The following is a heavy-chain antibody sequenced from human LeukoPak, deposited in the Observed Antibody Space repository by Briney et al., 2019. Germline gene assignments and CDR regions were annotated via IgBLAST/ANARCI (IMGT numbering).Heavy chain of an antibody. CDR3: ARDPQDIVVVPAAMYSGRNMRLDY. J-gene: IGHJ4*02. D-gene: IGHD2-2*01. Sequence: PGGSLRLSCAASGFTFSSYAMHWVRQAPGKGLEWVAVISYDGSNKYYADSVKGRFTISRDNSKNTLYLQMNSLRAEDTAVYYCARDPQDIVVVPAAMYSGRNMRLDYWGQGTLVTVSS. V-gene: IGHV3-30-3*01. CDR2: ISYDGSNK. CDR1: GFTFSSYA.